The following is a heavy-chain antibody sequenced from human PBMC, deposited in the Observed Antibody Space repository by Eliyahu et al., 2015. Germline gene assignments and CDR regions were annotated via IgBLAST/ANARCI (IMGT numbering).Heavy chain of an antibody. CDR1: GFTFXDYA. CDR2: ISGDGGST. D-gene: IGHD6-19*01. V-gene: IGHV3-43*02. J-gene: IGHJ3*02. Sequence: EVQLVESGGGVVQPGGSLRLSCAASGFTFXDYAMHWVRQAPGKGLEWVSLISGDGGSTYYADSVKGRFTISRDNSKNSLYLQMNSLRTEDTALYYCASRTGAGSGPLDAFDIWGQGTMVTVSS. CDR3: ASRTGAGSGPLDAFDI.